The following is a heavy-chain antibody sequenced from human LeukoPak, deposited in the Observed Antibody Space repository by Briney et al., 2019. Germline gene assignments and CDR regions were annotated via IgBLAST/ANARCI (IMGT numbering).Heavy chain of an antibody. CDR3: ARDARHVDTAMVWGFDY. J-gene: IGHJ4*02. Sequence: PGGSLRLSCAASGFTVSSNYMSWVRQAPGKGLEWVSVIYSGGSTYYADSVKGRFTISRDNSKNTLYLQMNSLRAEDTAVYYCARDARHVDTAMVWGFDYWGQGTLVTVSS. V-gene: IGHV3-66*01. D-gene: IGHD5-18*01. CDR1: GFTVSSNY. CDR2: IYSGGST.